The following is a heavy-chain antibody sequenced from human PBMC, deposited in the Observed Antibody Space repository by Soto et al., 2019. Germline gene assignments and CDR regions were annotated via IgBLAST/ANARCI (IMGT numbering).Heavy chain of an antibody. CDR2: ITPFSGDV. Sequence: SVKVSCKALGNTFTYRYLHWVRQAPGQALEWMGWITPFSGDVHYAQRFQERVTITRDRSINTAYMQMSSLRSEDTAMYFCASGGAGSGPFTWELPDHWGQGTLVTVSS. V-gene: IGHV1-45*02. CDR1: GNTFTYRY. J-gene: IGHJ4*02. D-gene: IGHD3-16*01. CDR3: ASGGAGSGPFTWELPDH.